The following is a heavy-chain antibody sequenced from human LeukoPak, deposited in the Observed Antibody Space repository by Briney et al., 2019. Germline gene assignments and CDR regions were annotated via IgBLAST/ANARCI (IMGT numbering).Heavy chain of an antibody. CDR3: ARDRGTATLPDY. CDR2: IDASGST. Sequence: SETLSLTCTVSGGSINTYYWSWIRQPAGKGLEWIGRIDASGSTNYNPSLKSRVTMSVDTSKNQFSLKLSSVTAADTAVYYCARDRGTATLPDYWGQGTLVTVSS. CDR1: GGSINTYY. D-gene: IGHD1-1*01. J-gene: IGHJ4*02. V-gene: IGHV4-4*07.